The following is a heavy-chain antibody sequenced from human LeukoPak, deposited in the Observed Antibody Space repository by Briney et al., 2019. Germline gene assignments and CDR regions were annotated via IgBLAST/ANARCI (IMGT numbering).Heavy chain of an antibody. Sequence: GGSLRLSCAASGFTVSSNYMSWVRQTPGKGLEWVSGLSGSGGTTHYADSVKGRFTISRDNSKNTKNTLYLQMNSLRAEDTAVYYCARGVSIAVDVSYYGMDVWGQGTTVTVSS. J-gene: IGHJ6*02. CDR1: GFTVSSNY. V-gene: IGHV3-23*01. CDR2: LSGSGGTT. CDR3: ARGVSIAVDVSYYGMDV. D-gene: IGHD6-19*01.